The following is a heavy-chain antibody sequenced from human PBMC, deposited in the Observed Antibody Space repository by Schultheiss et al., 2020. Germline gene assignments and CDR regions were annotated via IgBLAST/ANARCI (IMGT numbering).Heavy chain of an antibody. J-gene: IGHJ6*02. CDR1: GGTFSSYA. CDR2: IIPILGIA. V-gene: IGHV1-69*04. CDR3: ARAYYDYVWGSFYYYYGMDV. Sequence: SVKVSCKASGGTFSSYAISWVRQAPGQGLEWMGRIIPILGIANYAQKFQGRVTMTRNTSISTAYMELSSLRSEDTAVYYCARAYYDYVWGSFYYYYGMDVWGQGTTVTVSS. D-gene: IGHD3-16*01.